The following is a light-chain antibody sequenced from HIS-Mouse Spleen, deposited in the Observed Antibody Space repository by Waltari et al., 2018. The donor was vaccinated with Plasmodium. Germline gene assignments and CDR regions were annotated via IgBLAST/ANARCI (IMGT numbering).Light chain of an antibody. CDR3: CSYAGSYTYV. CDR2: DVS. V-gene: IGLV2-11*01. CDR1: SSDVGGYNY. Sequence: QSALTQPRSVSGSPGQSVTISCTGTSSDVGGYNYVSWYQQHPGKAPKLMSYDVSKRPSGVPDRFSCSKSGNTASLTISGLQAEDEADYYCCSYAGSYTYVFGTGTKVTVL. J-gene: IGLJ1*01.